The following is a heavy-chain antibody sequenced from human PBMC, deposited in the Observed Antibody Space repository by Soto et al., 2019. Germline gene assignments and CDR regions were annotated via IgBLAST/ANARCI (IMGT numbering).Heavy chain of an antibody. CDR3: ARGGGVPALGDP. V-gene: IGHV4-4*07. D-gene: IGHD3-16*01. J-gene: IGHJ5*02. CDR1: GVSMRNSY. CDR2: ISTSGNT. Sequence: SETLSLTCSVSGVSMRNSYWTWIRQSAGKGLEWIGRISTSGNTNYNPSLNSRLTMSVDTSKNQVSLKLASVTAADTAVYYCARGGGVPALGDPWGQGTLVTVSS.